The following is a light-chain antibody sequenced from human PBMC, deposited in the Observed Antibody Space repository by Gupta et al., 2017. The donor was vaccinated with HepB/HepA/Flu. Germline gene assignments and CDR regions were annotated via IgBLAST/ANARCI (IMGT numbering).Light chain of an antibody. CDR1: QRVSSN. Sequence: DIVMTQSPATVSVSPGERATLSCRASQRVSSNLAWYQQNPGQAPRLLIYGASTRATGIPARFSGSGSGTEFTLTISSLQSEDFAVYYCQQYNNWPPLYTFGQGTKLEIK. CDR2: GAS. J-gene: IGKJ2*01. V-gene: IGKV3-15*01. CDR3: QQYNNWPPLYT.